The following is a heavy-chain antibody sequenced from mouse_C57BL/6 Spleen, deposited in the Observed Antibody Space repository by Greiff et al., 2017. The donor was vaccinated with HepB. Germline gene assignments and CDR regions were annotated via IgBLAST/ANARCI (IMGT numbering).Heavy chain of an antibody. D-gene: IGHD1-1*01. J-gene: IGHJ2*01. CDR3: ATPITTGYYFDY. CDR1: GYTFTDYY. CDR2: INPNNGGT. V-gene: IGHV1-26*01. Sequence: EVQLQQSGPELVKPGASVKISCKASGYTFTDYYMNWVKQSHGKSLEWIGDINPNNGGTSYNQKFKGKATLTVDKSSSTAYMELRSLTSEDSAVYYCATPITTGYYFDYWGQGTTLTVSS.